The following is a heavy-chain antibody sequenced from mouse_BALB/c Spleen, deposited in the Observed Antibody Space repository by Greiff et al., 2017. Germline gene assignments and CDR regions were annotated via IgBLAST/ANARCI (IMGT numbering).Heavy chain of an antibody. J-gene: IGHJ4*01. Sequence: VQLQQSGAELARPGASVKMSCKASGYTFTSYTMHWVKQRPGQGLEWIGYINPSSGYTNYNQKFKDKATLTADKSSSTAYMQLSSLTSEDSAVYYCARSTMISREDYWGQGTSVTVSS. V-gene: IGHV1-4*01. CDR2: INPSSGYT. D-gene: IGHD2-4*01. CDR3: ARSTMISREDY. CDR1: GYTFTSYT.